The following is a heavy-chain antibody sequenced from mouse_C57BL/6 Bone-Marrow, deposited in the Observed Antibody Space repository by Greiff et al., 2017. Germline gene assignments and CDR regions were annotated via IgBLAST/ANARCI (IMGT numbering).Heavy chain of an antibody. D-gene: IGHD1-1*01. CDR3: ARPFYYGSHFDY. J-gene: IGHJ2*01. CDR1: GYTFTSYW. V-gene: IGHV1-64*01. Sequence: QVQLQQPGAELVKPGASVKLSCKASGYTFTSYWMHWVKQRPGQGLEWIGMIHPNSGSTNYNEKFKSKATLTVDKSSSTAYMQLSSLTSEDSAVYYGARPFYYGSHFDYWGQGTTLTVSS. CDR2: IHPNSGST.